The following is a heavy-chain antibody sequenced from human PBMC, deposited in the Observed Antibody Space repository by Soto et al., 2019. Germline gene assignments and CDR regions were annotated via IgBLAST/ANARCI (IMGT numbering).Heavy chain of an antibody. Sequence: QITLKESGPTLVKPTQVLTLTCSFSGFSLSTLGAGVGWVRQPPGKALEWLALIYWDDDRQYSPSLKTRHTITQDTSKNQVVLTLTNMHPVDTCTYFCAHTQLTTGANAFDVRGQGTIVTVSS. CDR3: AHTQLTTGANAFDV. D-gene: IGHD1-1*01. V-gene: IGHV2-5*02. CDR2: IYWDDDR. CDR1: GFSLSTLGAG. J-gene: IGHJ3*01.